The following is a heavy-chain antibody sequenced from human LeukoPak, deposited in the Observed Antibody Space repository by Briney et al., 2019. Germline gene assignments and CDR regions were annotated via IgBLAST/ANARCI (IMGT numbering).Heavy chain of an antibody. V-gene: IGHV4-38-2*01. CDR2: IYRTGNT. J-gene: IGHJ4*02. CDR3: ASRVITNPW. D-gene: IGHD1-1*01. Sequence: KSSETLSLTCAVSGYSISTAYYWGWIRQPPGKGLEWIGSIYRTGNTHYNPSLKDRVTLSVDTSKNQFSLNLNSATAADTAVCYCASRVITNPWWGRGTLVTVSS. CDR1: GYSISTAYY.